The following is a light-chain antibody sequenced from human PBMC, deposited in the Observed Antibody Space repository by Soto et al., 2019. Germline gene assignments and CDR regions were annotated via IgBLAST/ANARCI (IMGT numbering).Light chain of an antibody. J-gene: IGKJ3*01. CDR3: QQYGSSPPFT. Sequence: EMVLTQSPGTLSLSPGERATLSCRASKSVSSSYLAWYQQKPGQAPRLLIYGASSRATGIPYRFSGSGSGTDFTLTISRLESEDFAVYYCQQYGSSPPFTFGPGTKVDIK. CDR1: KSVSSSY. V-gene: IGKV3-20*01. CDR2: GAS.